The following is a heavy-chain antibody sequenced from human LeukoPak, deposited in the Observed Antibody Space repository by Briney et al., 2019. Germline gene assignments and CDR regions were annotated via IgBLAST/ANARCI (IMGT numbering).Heavy chain of an antibody. Sequence: GGSLRPSCAASEFTFSSYAMSWVRQAPGKGLEWVSAISGSGGSTYYADSVKGRFTISRDNSKNTLYLQMNSLRAEDTAVYYCAKSETYKTTVTTFDYWGQGTLVTVSS. J-gene: IGHJ4*02. CDR2: ISGSGGST. V-gene: IGHV3-23*01. D-gene: IGHD4-17*01. CDR1: EFTFSSYA. CDR3: AKSETYKTTVTTFDY.